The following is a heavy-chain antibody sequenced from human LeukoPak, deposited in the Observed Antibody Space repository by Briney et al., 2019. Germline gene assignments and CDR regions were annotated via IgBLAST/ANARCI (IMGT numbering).Heavy chain of an antibody. CDR2: MYYSGST. CDR3: ARDRYCIGGICYSGRFDP. D-gene: IGHD2-15*01. J-gene: IGHJ5*02. V-gene: IGHV4-59*01. Sequence: SETLSLTCTVSGGSMNDYYWSWFRQPPGKGLEWIGYMYYSGSTNYNPSLKSRVSISIDTSKDQFSLKLSSVTAADTAVYYCARDRYCIGGICYSGRFDPWGRGTLVTVSS. CDR1: GGSMNDYY.